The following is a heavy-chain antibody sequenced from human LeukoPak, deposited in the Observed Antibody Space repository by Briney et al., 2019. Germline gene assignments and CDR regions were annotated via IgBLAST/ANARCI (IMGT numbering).Heavy chain of an antibody. V-gene: IGHV3-11*04. CDR3: ARGCSSTSCFYNWFDP. J-gene: IGHJ5*02. CDR2: ISSSGSTI. Sequence: GGSLRLSCAASGFTFSDYYMSWIRQAPGKGLEWVSYISSSGSTIYYADSVKGRFTISRDNAKNSLYLQMNSLRAEDTAVYYCARGCSSTSCFYNWFDPWGQGTLITVSS. CDR1: GFTFSDYY. D-gene: IGHD2-2*01.